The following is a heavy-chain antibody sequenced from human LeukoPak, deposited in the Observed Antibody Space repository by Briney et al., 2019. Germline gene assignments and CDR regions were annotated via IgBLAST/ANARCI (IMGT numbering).Heavy chain of an antibody. Sequence: SVKVSCKASVGTFSSYAISWVRQAPGQGLEWMGRIIPILGIANYAQKFQGRVTITADKSTSTAYMELSRLTSDDTAVYFCARGRFGEWDNWFDPWGQGTLVTVSS. CDR3: ARGRFGEWDNWFDP. D-gene: IGHD3-10*01. J-gene: IGHJ5*02. CDR2: IIPILGIA. V-gene: IGHV1-69*04. CDR1: VGTFSSYA.